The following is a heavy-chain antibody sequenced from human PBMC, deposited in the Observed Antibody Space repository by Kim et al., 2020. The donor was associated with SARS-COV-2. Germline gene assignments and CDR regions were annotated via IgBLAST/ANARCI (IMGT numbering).Heavy chain of an antibody. D-gene: IGHD3-16*01. Sequence: GGSLRLSCAASGFTFSSYAMTWVRQAPGKGLEWVSTISGNGGKTYYADSVKGRFTISRDNAKNTLYLQMNNLRVEDTAAYYCVKGAHIWSSTGMDVCG. CDR2: ISGNGGKT. CDR3: VKGAHIWSSTGMDV. J-gene: IGHJ6*02. CDR1: GFTFSSYA. V-gene: IGHV3-23*01.